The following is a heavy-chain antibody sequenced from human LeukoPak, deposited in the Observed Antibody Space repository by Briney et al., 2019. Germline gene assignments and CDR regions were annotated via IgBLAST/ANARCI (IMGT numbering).Heavy chain of an antibody. Sequence: GGSLRLSCAASGFTFGSYGMSWVRQAPGKGLEWVSALSDSGGSTFYADSVKGRFTISRDNSKNTLYLQMDRLRAEDTAVYYCAKGGAVSSKSITLVRGTRRYYYYMDVWGKGTTVTISS. CDR3: AKGGAVSSKSITLVRGTRRYYYYMDV. V-gene: IGHV3-23*01. CDR1: GFTFGSYG. CDR2: LSDSGGST. D-gene: IGHD3-10*01. J-gene: IGHJ6*03.